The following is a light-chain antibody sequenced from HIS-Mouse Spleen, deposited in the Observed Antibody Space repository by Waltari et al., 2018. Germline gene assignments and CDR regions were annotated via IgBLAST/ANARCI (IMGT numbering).Light chain of an antibody. J-gene: IGLJ2*01. V-gene: IGLV2-14*03. Sequence: QSALTQPASVSGSPGQSITISCTGTSSDVGGYNYVSWYQQHPGKAPNLMIYDVSNRPAGVSKRFSGSKSGNTASLTISGLQAEDEADYYCSSYTSSSTLRVFGGGTKLTVL. CDR1: SSDVGGYNY. CDR3: SSYTSSSTLRV. CDR2: DVS.